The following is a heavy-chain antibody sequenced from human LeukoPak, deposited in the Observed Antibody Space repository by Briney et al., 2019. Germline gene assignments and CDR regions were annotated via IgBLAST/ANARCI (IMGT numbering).Heavy chain of an antibody. V-gene: IGHV4-30-4*01. Sequence: PSETLSLTCTVSGGSISGYYWSWIRQPPGKGLEWIGYIYYSGSTYYNPFLKSRVTISVDTSKNQFSLKLSSVTAADTAVYYCARDGGWELEYYYYGMDVWGQGTTVTVSS. CDR3: ARDGGWELEYYYYGMDV. J-gene: IGHJ6*02. CDR1: GGSISGYY. CDR2: IYYSGST. D-gene: IGHD1-26*01.